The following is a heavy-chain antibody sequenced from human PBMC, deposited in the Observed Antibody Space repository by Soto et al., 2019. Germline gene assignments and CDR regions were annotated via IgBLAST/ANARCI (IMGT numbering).Heavy chain of an antibody. Sequence: SETLSLTCAVSGGSISSSNWWSWVRQPPGKGLEWIGEIYHSGSTNYNPSLKSRVTISVDKSKNQFSLKLSSVTAADTAVYYCARDNYGSASYYSYNWFDPWGQGTLVTVSS. D-gene: IGHD3-10*01. J-gene: IGHJ5*02. CDR2: IYHSGST. CDR3: ARDNYGSASYYSYNWFDP. V-gene: IGHV4-4*02. CDR1: GGSISSSNW.